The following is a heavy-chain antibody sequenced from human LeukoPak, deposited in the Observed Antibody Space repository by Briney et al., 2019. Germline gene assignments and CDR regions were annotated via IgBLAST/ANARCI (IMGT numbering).Heavy chain of an antibody. Sequence: GESLKISCKASGYTFTNYWIGWVRQMPGKDLEWMGTIYPGDSDTRYNPSFQGQVNISADKSISTAYLQWSSLRASDSAMYYCARRAYSHEWFDPWGQGTLVTVSS. J-gene: IGHJ5*02. D-gene: IGHD5-12*01. CDR1: GYTFTNYW. V-gene: IGHV5-51*01. CDR3: ARRAYSHEWFDP. CDR2: IYPGDSDT.